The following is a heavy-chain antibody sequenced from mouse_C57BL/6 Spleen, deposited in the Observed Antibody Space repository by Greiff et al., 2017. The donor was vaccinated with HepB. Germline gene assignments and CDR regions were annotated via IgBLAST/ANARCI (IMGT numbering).Heavy chain of an antibody. CDR2: INPSTGGT. Sequence: EVQLQQSGPELVKPGASVKISCKASGYSFTGYYMHWVKQSSEKSLEWIGEINPSTGGTSYNQKFKGKATLTVDKSSSTAYMQLKSLTSEDSAVYYCARRGDWTLFAYWGQGTLVTVSA. CDR1: GYSFTGYY. CDR3: ARRGDWTLFAY. D-gene: IGHD3-3*01. J-gene: IGHJ3*01. V-gene: IGHV1-43*01.